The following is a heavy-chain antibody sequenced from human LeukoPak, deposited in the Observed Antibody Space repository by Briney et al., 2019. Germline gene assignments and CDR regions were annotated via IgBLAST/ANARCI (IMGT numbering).Heavy chain of an antibody. J-gene: IGHJ4*02. Sequence: GGSLRLSCAASGFTFSSYGMHWVRQAPGKGLEWVAFIRYDGSNKYYADSVKGRFTISRDNSKNTLYLQMNSLRAEDTAVYYCAKDTYYYDSSGYSGYWGQGTLVTVSP. CDR1: GFTFSSYG. CDR3: AKDTYYYDSSGYSGY. V-gene: IGHV3-30*02. CDR2: IRYDGSNK. D-gene: IGHD3-22*01.